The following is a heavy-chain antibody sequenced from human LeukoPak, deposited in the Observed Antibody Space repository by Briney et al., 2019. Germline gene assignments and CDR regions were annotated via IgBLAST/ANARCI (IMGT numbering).Heavy chain of an antibody. J-gene: IGHJ4*02. CDR2: ISSSGGST. V-gene: IGHV3-11*01. CDR3: ATGKRRYSN. D-gene: IGHD3-9*01. Sequence: PGGSLRLSCAASAFTISDSYMSWIRHAPGKGLEWLSYISSSGGSTYYAVSVKGRFTISRDNANNSLYLQMNSLRADDTAIYYCATGKRRYSNWGQGTLVTVSS. CDR1: AFTISDSY.